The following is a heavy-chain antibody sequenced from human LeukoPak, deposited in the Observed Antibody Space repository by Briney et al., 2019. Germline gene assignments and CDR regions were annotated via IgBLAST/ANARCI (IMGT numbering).Heavy chain of an antibody. V-gene: IGHV4-59*01. CDR1: GGSISSYY. Sequence: SETLSLTCTVSGGSISSYYWSWIRQPPGKGLEWIGYIYYSGSTNYNPSLKSRVTISVDTSKNQFSLKLSSVTAADTAVYYCASSITYYYDSSGYFFDYWGQGTLVTVSS. CDR3: ASSITYYYDSSGYFFDY. J-gene: IGHJ4*02. D-gene: IGHD3-22*01. CDR2: IYYSGST.